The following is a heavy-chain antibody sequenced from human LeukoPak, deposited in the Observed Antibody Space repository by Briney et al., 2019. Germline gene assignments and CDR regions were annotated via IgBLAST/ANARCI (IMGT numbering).Heavy chain of an antibody. CDR1: GFTFDDYA. J-gene: IGHJ4*02. CDR2: ISWNSGSI. CDR3: AKDSLRGGSCYSGDCYSFDY. D-gene: IGHD2-15*01. V-gene: IGHV3-9*01. Sequence: GWSPRLFCAASGFTFDDYAMHWVRQAPGKGLEWVSGISWNSGSIGYADSVKGRFTISRDNAKNSLYLQMNSLRAEDTALYYCAKDSLRGGSCYSGDCYSFDYWGQGTLVTVSS.